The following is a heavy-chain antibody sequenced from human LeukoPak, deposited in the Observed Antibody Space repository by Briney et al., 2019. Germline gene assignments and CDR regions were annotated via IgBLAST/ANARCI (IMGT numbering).Heavy chain of an antibody. CDR3: ARDADRELYVWGTYRSDY. Sequence: APVKVSCKASGYTFTTYGISWVRQAPGQGLEWMGWISTYNGNTNYAQKLQGRVTMTTDTSTSTGYMELRSLRSDDTAVYYCARDADRELYVWGTYRSDYWGQGTLVTVSS. V-gene: IGHV1-18*01. CDR1: GYTFTTYG. CDR2: ISTYNGNT. J-gene: IGHJ4*02. D-gene: IGHD3-16*02.